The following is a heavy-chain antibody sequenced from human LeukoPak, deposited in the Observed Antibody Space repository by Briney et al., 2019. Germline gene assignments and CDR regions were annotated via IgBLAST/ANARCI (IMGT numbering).Heavy chain of an antibody. CDR3: ARDNNGWPPKLYSMDV. D-gene: IGHD6-19*01. V-gene: IGHV4-4*07. J-gene: IGHJ6*02. CDR1: GVSINLYY. CDR2: MYAGGNT. Sequence: SETLSLTCAVSGVSINLYYWNWVRQPAGKGLEWIGRMYAGGNTNYNPSLKSRVTMSVGTSKNLFFLNLDSVTAADTAVYFCARDNNGWPPKLYSMDVWGQGTTVTVSS.